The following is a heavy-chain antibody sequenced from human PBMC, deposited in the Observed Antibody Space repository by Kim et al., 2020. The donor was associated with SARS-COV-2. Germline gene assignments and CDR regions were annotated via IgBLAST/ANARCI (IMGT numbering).Heavy chain of an antibody. D-gene: IGHD3-22*01. V-gene: IGHV3-53*01. CDR3: VRVGSSGSIDY. J-gene: IGHJ4*02. CDR2: T. Sequence: TYYADSVKGRFTISRDNAKNTLYLQMNSLRAEDTAVYYCVRVGSSGSIDYWGQGTLVTVSS.